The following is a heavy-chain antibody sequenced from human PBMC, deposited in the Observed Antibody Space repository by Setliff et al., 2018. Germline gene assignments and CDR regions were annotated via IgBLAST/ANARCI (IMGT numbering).Heavy chain of an antibody. CDR1: GFNFRNSA. CDR3: ARDREGDGNYYMDV. CDR2: ININVDSI. Sequence: GGSLRLSCAASGFNFRNSAMNWVRQAPGKGLEWISYININVDSIYYADSVKGRVTISRDDAKNTLYLQMSSLRAEDTAVYYCARDREGDGNYYMDVWGKGTTVTVSS. D-gene: IGHD1-1*01. V-gene: IGHV3-48*01. J-gene: IGHJ6*03.